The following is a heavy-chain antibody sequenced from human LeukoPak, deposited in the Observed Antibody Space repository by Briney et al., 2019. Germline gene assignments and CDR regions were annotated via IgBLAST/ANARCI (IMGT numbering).Heavy chain of an antibody. CDR2: ISGSGGST. CDR1: GFTFSSYA. D-gene: IGHD5-12*01. CDR3: ARDGYSGYSEYFQH. V-gene: IGHV3-23*01. Sequence: PGGSLRLSCAASGFTFSSYAMSWVRQAPGKGLEWVSAISGSGGSTYYADSVKGRFTISRDDSKNTLYLQMNSLRAEDTAVYYCARDGYSGYSEYFQHWGQGTLVTVSS. J-gene: IGHJ1*01.